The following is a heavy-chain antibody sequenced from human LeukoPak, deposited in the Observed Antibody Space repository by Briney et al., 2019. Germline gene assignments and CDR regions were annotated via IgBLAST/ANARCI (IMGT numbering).Heavy chain of an antibody. CDR3: ARGDILTTRQLDS. J-gene: IGHJ4*02. CDR2: ITRNNAVI. CDR1: GFIFDDYA. D-gene: IGHD3-9*01. Sequence: GGSLRLSCAVSGFIFDDYAMPWVRRAPGKGLQWVSGITRNNAVIGYVDSVKGRFTISRDSAKNSLYLQMNTLKPEDTAFYYCARGDILTTRQLDSWGQGTLVTVSS. V-gene: IGHV3-9*01.